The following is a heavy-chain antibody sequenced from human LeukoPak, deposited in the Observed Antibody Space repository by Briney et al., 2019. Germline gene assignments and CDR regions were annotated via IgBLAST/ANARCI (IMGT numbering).Heavy chain of an antibody. D-gene: IGHD6-19*01. CDR1: GGSFSGYY. V-gene: IGHV4-34*01. J-gene: IGHJ4*02. CDR2: INHSGST. CDR3: ARELSASSGWYDY. Sequence: SETLSLTCAVYGGSFSGYYWSWIRQPPGKGLEWIGEINHSGSTNYNPSLKSRVTISVDTYKNQFSLQLSSVTAADTAVYYCARELSASSGWYDYWGQGTLVTVSS.